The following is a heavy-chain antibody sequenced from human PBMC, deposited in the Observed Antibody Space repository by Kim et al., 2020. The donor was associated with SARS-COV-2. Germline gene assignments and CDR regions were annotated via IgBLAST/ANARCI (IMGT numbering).Heavy chain of an antibody. Sequence: GGSLRLSCVGSGFRFYDYGMQWVRQAPGKGLEWVAVISFEGNNKHYADSVKGRFTISRDNSENTMYLEMSSLRPEDTAVYYCAKEVSSFYSDWLFDNWG. J-gene: IGHJ4*01. V-gene: IGHV3-30*18. CDR3: AKEVSSFYSDWLFDN. D-gene: IGHD3-9*01. CDR1: GFRFYDYG. CDR2: ISFEGNNK.